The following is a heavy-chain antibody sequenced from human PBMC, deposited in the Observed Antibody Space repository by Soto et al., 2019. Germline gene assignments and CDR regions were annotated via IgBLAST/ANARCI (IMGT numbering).Heavy chain of an antibody. CDR1: GFSLNTYGEG. V-gene: IGHV2-5*02. J-gene: IGHJ4*02. CDR3: AHISSRRRWFSLDY. Sequence: SGPTLVNPTQTLTLTCTFSGFSLNTYGEGVGWIRQPPGKALEWLALIYWDYDRRYSPSLQSRLTITKDTSKNQVVLTMTNMDPLDTVTYYCAHISSRRRWFSLDYWGQGTLVTVSS. D-gene: IGHD3-10*01. CDR2: IYWDYDR.